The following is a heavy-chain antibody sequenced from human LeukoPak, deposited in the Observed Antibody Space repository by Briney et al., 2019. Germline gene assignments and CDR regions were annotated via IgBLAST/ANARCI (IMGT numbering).Heavy chain of an antibody. V-gene: IGHV1-18*01. CDR3: ARAFVEAMIVEHFDY. CDR1: GYTFTSYG. D-gene: IGHD3-22*01. Sequence: GASVKVSCKASGYTFTSYGISWVRQAPGQGLEWMGWISAYNGNTNYAQKLQGRVTMTTDTSTSTAYMELRSLRSDDTAVYYCARAFVEAMIVEHFDYWGQGTLVTVSS. CDR2: ISAYNGNT. J-gene: IGHJ4*02.